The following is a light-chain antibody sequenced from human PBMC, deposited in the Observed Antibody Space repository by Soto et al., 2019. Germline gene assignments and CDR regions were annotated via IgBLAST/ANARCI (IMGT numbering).Light chain of an antibody. CDR2: DAS. J-gene: IGKJ1*01. CDR3: QQYNNWPQWT. CDR1: QSVSSN. Sequence: EIVMTQSPATLSVSPGEGATLSCRASQSVSSNLAWYQQKPGQAPRLLIYDASTRATGIPVRFSGSGSGTEFTLTISSLQSEDFVVYYCQQYNNWPQWTFGQGTKVDIK. V-gene: IGKV3-15*01.